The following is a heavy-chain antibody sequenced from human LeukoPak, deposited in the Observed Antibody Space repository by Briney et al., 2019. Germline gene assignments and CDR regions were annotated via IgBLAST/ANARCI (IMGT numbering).Heavy chain of an antibody. Sequence: PGGSLRLSCAASGFTFDNYGMIWVRQAPGKGLEWVSAITGSGGSTYYADSVKGRFTISRDNSKNTLYLRMNSLRAEDTAVYYCAKEPGGYPDYWGQGTLVTVSS. J-gene: IGHJ4*02. CDR2: ITGSGGST. D-gene: IGHD3-16*02. CDR1: GFTFDNYG. CDR3: AKEPGGYPDY. V-gene: IGHV3-23*01.